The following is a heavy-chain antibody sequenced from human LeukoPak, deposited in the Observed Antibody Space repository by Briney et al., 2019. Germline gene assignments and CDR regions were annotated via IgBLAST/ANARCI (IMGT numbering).Heavy chain of an antibody. J-gene: IGHJ6*02. CDR1: GGSFSGYY. CDR2: INHSGST. Sequence: PSETLSLTCAVYGGSFSGYYWSWIRQPPGKGLEWIGEINHSGSTNYNPSLKSRVTISVDTSKNQFSLKLSSVTAADTAVYYCAREREAYYYYGMDVWGQGTTVTVSS. CDR3: AREREAYYYYGMDV. V-gene: IGHV4-34*01.